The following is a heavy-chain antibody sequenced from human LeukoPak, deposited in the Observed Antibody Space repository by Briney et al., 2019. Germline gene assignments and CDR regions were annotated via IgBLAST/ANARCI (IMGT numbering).Heavy chain of an antibody. J-gene: IGHJ4*02. Sequence: GGSLRLSCAASGFTFGSYAIYWVRQAPGKGLEWVSGISGSGGITYFADSVKGRFTISRDNSKNTVYLQINSLRAEDTALYYCAKTRAGNSSGRDPGWPMDYWGQGTLVTVS. CDR1: GFTFGSYA. CDR3: AKTRAGNSSGRDPGWPMDY. D-gene: IGHD3-22*01. CDR2: ISGSGGIT. V-gene: IGHV3-23*01.